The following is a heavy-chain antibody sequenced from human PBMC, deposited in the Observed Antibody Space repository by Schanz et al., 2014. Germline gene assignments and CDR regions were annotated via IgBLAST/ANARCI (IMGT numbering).Heavy chain of an antibody. J-gene: IGHJ4*02. CDR1: GFTFSSYW. Sequence: EVQLVESGGGFVQPGGSLRLSCAASGFTFSSYWMHWVRQAPGKGLVWVSYISGSATTIYYADSVKGRFTISRDNAKNSLSLQMDRLRDEDTAVYYCARRYSGRYCFDYWGQGTLVAVSS. CDR2: ISGSATTI. D-gene: IGHD1-26*01. CDR3: ARRYSGRYCFDY. V-gene: IGHV3-48*02.